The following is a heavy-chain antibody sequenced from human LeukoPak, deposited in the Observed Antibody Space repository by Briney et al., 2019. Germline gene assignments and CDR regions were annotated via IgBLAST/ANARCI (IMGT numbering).Heavy chain of an antibody. J-gene: IGHJ3*01. Sequence: GGSLRLSCAASGFTFSSYGMHWVRQAPGKGLEWVAFIRYDGSNKYYADSVKGRFTISRDSSLYLQMNSLRAEDTAVYYCARVEDPDIVLMVYARRNSFDVWGQGTMVTVSS. V-gene: IGHV3-30*02. CDR3: ARVEDPDIVLMVYARRNSFDV. CDR2: IRYDGSNK. CDR1: GFTFSSYG. D-gene: IGHD2-8*01.